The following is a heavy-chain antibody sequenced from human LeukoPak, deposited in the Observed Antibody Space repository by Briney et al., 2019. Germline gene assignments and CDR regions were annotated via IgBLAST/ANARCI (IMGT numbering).Heavy chain of an antibody. J-gene: IGHJ4*02. CDR1: GFTFSNAW. CDR3: TTAKRVAAAGTGVASDY. CDR2: IKSKTDGGTT. Sequence: GGSLRLSRAASGFTFSNAWMSWVRQAPGKGLEWVGRIKSKTDGGTTDYAAPVKGRFTISRDDSKNTLYLQMNSLKTEDTAVYYCTTAKRVAAAGTGVASDYWGQGTLVTVSS. V-gene: IGHV3-15*01. D-gene: IGHD6-13*01.